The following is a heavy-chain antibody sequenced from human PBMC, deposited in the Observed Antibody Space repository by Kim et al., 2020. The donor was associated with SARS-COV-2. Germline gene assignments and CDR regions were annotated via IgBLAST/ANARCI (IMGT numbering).Heavy chain of an antibody. J-gene: IGHJ4*02. CDR3: ARGGYSSGYYYYFDS. D-gene: IGHD3-22*01. CDR2: INAASGNT. CDR1: GYTFTYYA. V-gene: IGHV1-3*01. Sequence: ASVKVSCKASGYTFTYYAIHWVRQAPGQGLECMGWINAASGNTKYLQKFQGRVTITRDTSASTAYMELSSLKSEDTAVYYCARGGYSSGYYYYFDSWGQGTLVTVSS.